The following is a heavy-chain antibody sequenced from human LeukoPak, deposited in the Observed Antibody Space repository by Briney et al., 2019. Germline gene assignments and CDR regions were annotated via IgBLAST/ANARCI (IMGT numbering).Heavy chain of an antibody. CDR3: ARFSQYYDSPTHYLDY. D-gene: IGHD2/OR15-2a*01. Sequence: SETLSLTCSVSGGSISSYYWTWIRQPPGKGLEWIGYIYYTGSTKYNASLESRVAISIDTSKNQFSLKLTSVTAADTAVYYCARFSQYYDSPTHYLDYWGQGILVTVSS. J-gene: IGHJ4*02. CDR2: IYYTGST. V-gene: IGHV4-59*01. CDR1: GGSISSYY.